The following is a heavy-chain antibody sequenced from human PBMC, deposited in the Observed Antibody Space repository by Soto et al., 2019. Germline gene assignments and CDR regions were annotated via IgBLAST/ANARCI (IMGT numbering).Heavy chain of an antibody. Sequence: ASVKVSCKASGYTFTSYGISWVRQAPGQGLEWMGWISAYNGNTNYAQKLQGRVTMTTDTSTSTAYMELRSLRSDDTAVYYCARVERALDTVGAQGDFDYWGQGTLVTVSS. CDR3: ARVERALDTVGAQGDFDY. CDR1: GYTFTSYG. CDR2: ISAYNGNT. V-gene: IGHV1-18*01. J-gene: IGHJ4*02. D-gene: IGHD1-26*01.